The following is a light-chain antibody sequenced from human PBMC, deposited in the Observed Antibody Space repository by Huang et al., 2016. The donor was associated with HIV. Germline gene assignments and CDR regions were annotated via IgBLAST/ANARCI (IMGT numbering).Light chain of an antibody. Sequence: DVVMTQSPLSLPVTLGQPASISCRSSQSLVHSDGSTLLNWFQQSQGPSPRRLIYKVSNRDSGVPDRFSCSGSGTDFTLNISRVETEDVGVYYCMQGTHWPIYTFGQGTKLEIK. J-gene: IGKJ2*01. CDR3: MQGTHWPIYT. CDR1: QSLVHSDGSTL. V-gene: IGKV2-30*02. CDR2: KVS.